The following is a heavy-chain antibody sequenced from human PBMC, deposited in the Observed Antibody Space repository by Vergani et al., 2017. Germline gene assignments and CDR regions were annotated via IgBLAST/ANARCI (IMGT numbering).Heavy chain of an antibody. Sequence: QVQLQESGPGLVKPSQTLSLTCTVSGGSISSGGYYWSWIRQHPGKGLEWIGYIYYSGSTSYNPSLKSRVTISVDTSKNQFSLKLSSVTAADTAVYYCARGSSPTMVRGGLGNYFDYWGQGTLVTVSS. J-gene: IGHJ4*02. CDR1: GGSISSGGYY. CDR2: IYYSGST. V-gene: IGHV4-31*03. CDR3: ARGSSPTMVRGGLGNYFDY. D-gene: IGHD3-10*01.